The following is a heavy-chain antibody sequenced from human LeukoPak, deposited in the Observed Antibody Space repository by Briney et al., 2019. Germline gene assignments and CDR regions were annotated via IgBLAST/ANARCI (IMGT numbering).Heavy chain of an antibody. J-gene: IGHJ4*02. CDR2: IKSKTDGGTT. V-gene: IGHV3-15*01. D-gene: IGHD3-16*01. Sequence: PGGSLRLSCAASGFTFSDAWMSWVRQAPGKGLEWVGLIKSKTDGGTTDYAAPVKGRFTISRDDSKNTLFLQINSLKTEDTAVYYCTTDEGGYYFDNWGQGTLVTVSS. CDR1: GFTFSDAW. CDR3: TTDEGGYYFDN.